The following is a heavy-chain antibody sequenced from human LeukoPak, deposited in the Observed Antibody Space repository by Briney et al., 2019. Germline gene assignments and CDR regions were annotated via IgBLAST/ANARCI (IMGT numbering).Heavy chain of an antibody. J-gene: IGHJ4*02. CDR2: INHSGST. D-gene: IGHD1-26*01. CDR1: GGSFSGYY. V-gene: IGHV4-34*01. Sequence: SETLSLTCAVYGGSFSGYYWSWIRQPPGKGLEWMGEINHSGSTNYNPSLKSRVTISVDTSKNQFSLKLSSVTAADTAVYYCARVRYRGSLLDYWGQGTLVTVSS. CDR3: ARVRYRGSLLDY.